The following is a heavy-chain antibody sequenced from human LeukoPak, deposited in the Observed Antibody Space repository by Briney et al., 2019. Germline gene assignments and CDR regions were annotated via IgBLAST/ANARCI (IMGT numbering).Heavy chain of an antibody. J-gene: IGHJ4*02. D-gene: IGHD6-19*01. CDR1: GGTFSSYA. CDR2: IIPIFGTA. Sequence: SVKVSCKASGGTFSSYAISWVRQAPGQGLEWMGGIIPIFGTANYAQKSQGRVTITADESTSTAYMELSSLRSEDTAVYYCARDLGEYSSGWYPLGYWGQGTLVTVSS. V-gene: IGHV1-69*13. CDR3: ARDLGEYSSGWYPLGY.